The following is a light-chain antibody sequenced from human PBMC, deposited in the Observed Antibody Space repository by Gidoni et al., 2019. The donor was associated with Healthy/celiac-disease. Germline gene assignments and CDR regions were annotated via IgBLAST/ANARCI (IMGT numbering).Light chain of an antibody. CDR2: QDS. CDR1: KLGDKY. CDR3: QAWDSSTLV. J-gene: IGLJ2*01. Sequence: SYELPQPPSVSVSPGQTASITCSGDKLGDKYACWYQQKPGQSPVLVIYQDSKRPSGIPKRFSGSNSGNTATLTISGTQAMDEADYYCQAWDSSTLVFGGGTKLTVL. V-gene: IGLV3-1*01.